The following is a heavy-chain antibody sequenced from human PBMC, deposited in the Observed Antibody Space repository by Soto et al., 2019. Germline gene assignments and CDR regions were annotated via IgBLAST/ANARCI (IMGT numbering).Heavy chain of an antibody. CDR3: AKDSTRIAVAGSLDY. D-gene: IGHD6-19*01. V-gene: IGHV3-23*01. Sequence: GGSLRLSCAASGFTFSSYAMSWVRQAPGKGLEWVSAISGSGGSTYYADSVKGRFTISRDNSKNTLYLQMNSLRAEDTAVYYFAKDSTRIAVAGSLDYWGQGTLFTVSS. J-gene: IGHJ4*02. CDR2: ISGSGGST. CDR1: GFTFSSYA.